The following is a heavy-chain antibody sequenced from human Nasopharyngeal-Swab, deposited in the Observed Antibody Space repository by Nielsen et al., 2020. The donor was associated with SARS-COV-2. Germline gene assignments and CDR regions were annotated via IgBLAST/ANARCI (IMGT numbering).Heavy chain of an antibody. Sequence: VRQAPGKGLEWMGIINPGGGSARYSQNFQGRVTMTRDTSTSTVYMELSSLRSEDTAVYYCARGGDPREVVAATDCFDPWGQGTLVHRLL. CDR2: INPGGGSA. V-gene: IGHV1-46*01. D-gene: IGHD2-15*01. J-gene: IGHJ5*02. CDR3: ARGGDPREVVAATDCFDP.